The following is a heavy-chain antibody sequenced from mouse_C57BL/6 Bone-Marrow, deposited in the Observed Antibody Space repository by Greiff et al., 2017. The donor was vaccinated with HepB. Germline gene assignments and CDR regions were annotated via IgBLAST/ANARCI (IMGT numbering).Heavy chain of an antibody. CDR3: VYYYGSRYYAMDY. V-gene: IGHV5-6*01. CDR1: GFTFSSYG. Sequence: EVQLVESGGDLVKPGGSLKLSCAASGFTFSSYGMSWVRQTPDKRLEWVATISSGGSYTYYPDSVKGRFTISRDNAKNTLYLQMSSLKSEDTAMYYCVYYYGSRYYAMDYWGQGTSVTVSS. J-gene: IGHJ4*01. D-gene: IGHD1-1*01. CDR2: ISSGGSYT.